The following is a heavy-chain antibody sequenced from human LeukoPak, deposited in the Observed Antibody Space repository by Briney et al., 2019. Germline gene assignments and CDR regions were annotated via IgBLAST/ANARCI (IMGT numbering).Heavy chain of an antibody. V-gene: IGHV4-59*01. CDR3: ARALPYCSSTSCPIPYYFDY. CDR2: IYYSGST. CDR1: GGSISSYY. Sequence: PSETLSLTCTVSGGSISSYYWSWIRQPPGKGLEWIGYIYYSGSTNYNPSLKSRVTISVDTSKNQFSLKLSSVTAADTAVYYCARALPYCSSTSCPIPYYFDYWGQGTLVTVSS. D-gene: IGHD2-2*01. J-gene: IGHJ4*02.